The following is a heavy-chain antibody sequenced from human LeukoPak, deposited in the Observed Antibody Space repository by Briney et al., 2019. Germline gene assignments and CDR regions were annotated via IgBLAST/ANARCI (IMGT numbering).Heavy chain of an antibody. Sequence: SEPLSLPCTVSGDSISSWYWSWIRQPPGKALEWFGYFDYSGSTDYNPSLTSRVTISLDTTKNNFSLKLGSVSAADTGLYYCVRLHTSNWYTFDNWGQGTLVTVSS. D-gene: IGHD6-13*01. J-gene: IGHJ4*02. CDR1: GDSISSWY. CDR2: FDYSGST. CDR3: VRLHTSNWYTFDN. V-gene: IGHV4-59*01.